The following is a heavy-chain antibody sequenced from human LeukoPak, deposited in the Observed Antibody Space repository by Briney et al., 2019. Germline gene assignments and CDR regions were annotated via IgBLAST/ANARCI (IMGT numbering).Heavy chain of an antibody. J-gene: IGHJ5*02. CDR1: GGSFSGYY. D-gene: IGHD3-10*01. V-gene: IGHV4-4*07. Sequence: SETLSLTCAVYGGSFSGYYWSWIRQPAGKGLEWIGRIYTSGSTNYNPSLKSRVTMSVDTSKNQFSLKLSSVTAADTAVYYCAREGRITMVRGPRYWFDPWGQGTLVTVSS. CDR3: AREGRITMVRGPRYWFDP. CDR2: IYTSGST.